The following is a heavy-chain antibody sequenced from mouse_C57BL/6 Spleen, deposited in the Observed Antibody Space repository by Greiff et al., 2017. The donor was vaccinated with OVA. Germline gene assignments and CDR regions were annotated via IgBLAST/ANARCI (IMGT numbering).Heavy chain of an antibody. J-gene: IGHJ2*01. CDR3: ARRGGYDYDLDY. D-gene: IGHD2-4*01. CDR1: GYTFTSYW. V-gene: IGHV1-69*01. Sequence: QVHVKQPGAELVMPGASVKLSCKASGYTFTSYWMHWVKQRPGQGLEWIGEIDPSDSYTNYNQKFKGKSTLTVDKSSSTAYMQLSSLTSEDSAVYYGARRGGYDYDLDYWGQGTTLTVSS. CDR2: IDPSDSYT.